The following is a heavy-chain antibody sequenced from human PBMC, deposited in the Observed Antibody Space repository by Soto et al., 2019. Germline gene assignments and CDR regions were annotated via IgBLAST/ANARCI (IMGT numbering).Heavy chain of an antibody. Sequence: SETLSLTCAVSGGSFTSNSWWSWVRQSPEKGLEWIGEIYHGGTTNYNPSLQSRVTMSLDKSKNHFSLQLRSVTAADTAVYYCARSPDGGATQGDAFDIWGQGTMVTVSS. CDR3: ARSPDGGATQGDAFDI. V-gene: IGHV4-4*02. D-gene: IGHD1-26*01. CDR1: GGSFTSNSW. CDR2: IYHGGTT. J-gene: IGHJ3*02.